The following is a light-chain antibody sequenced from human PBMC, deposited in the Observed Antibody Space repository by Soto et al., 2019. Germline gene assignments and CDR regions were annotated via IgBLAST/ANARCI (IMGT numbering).Light chain of an antibody. Sequence: DIQMTQSPSSLSASVGDRVTITCRASQTISSYLNWYQQKPGKAPKLLIYAASSLQSGVPSRFSCSGSATDFTLTISSLQPEDFATYYCQQSYSTPYTFGQGTKLEIK. V-gene: IGKV1-39*01. CDR1: QTISSY. CDR2: AAS. J-gene: IGKJ2*01. CDR3: QQSYSTPYT.